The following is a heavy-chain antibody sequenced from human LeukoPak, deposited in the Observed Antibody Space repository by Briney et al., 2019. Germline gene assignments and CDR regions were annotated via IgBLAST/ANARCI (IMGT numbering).Heavy chain of an antibody. CDR2: INPNSGGT. Sequence: ASVKVSCKASGYTFTCYYMHWVRQAPGQGLEWMGWINPNSGGTNYAQKFQGWVTMTRDTSISTAYMELSRLRSDDTAVYYCARGVVTTFNFDYWGQGTLVTVSS. CDR3: ARGVVTTFNFDY. V-gene: IGHV1-2*04. D-gene: IGHD2-21*02. J-gene: IGHJ4*02. CDR1: GYTFTCYY.